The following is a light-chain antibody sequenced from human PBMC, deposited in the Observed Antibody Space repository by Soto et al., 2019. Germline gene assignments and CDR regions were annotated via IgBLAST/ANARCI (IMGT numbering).Light chain of an antibody. V-gene: IGKV3-15*01. Sequence: EIVMTQSPATLSVSPGERATLSCRASQSVSSNLAWYQQKPGQAPRLLIYGAYTRATGIPARFSGSGSGTAFTLTISSLQSEDFAVYSCQQYNNWPPWTFGQGTKVEIK. J-gene: IGKJ1*01. CDR1: QSVSSN. CDR2: GAY. CDR3: QQYNNWPPWT.